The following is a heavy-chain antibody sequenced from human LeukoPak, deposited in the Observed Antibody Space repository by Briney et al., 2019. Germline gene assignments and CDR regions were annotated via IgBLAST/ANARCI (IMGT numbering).Heavy chain of an antibody. CDR1: GFTFSSYA. D-gene: IGHD2-2*02. J-gene: IGHJ5*02. CDR2: ISGSGGST. Sequence: GGSLRLSCAASGFTFSSYAMSWVRQAPGKGLEWVSAISGSGGSTYYADSVKGRFTISRDNAKNSLYLQMNSLRAEDTALYYCAKDGCSSTSCYTGPNWFDPWGQGTLVTVSS. V-gene: IGHV3-23*01. CDR3: AKDGCSSTSCYTGPNWFDP.